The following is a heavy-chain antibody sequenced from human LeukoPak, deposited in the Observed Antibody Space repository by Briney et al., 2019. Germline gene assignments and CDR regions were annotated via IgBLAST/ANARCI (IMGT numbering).Heavy chain of an antibody. CDR1: GXSISSSSYY. J-gene: IGHJ4*02. Sequence: PSETLSLTCTVSGXSISSSSYYWGWIRQPPGKGLEWIGSIYYSGSTYYNPPLKSRVTISVDTSKNQFSLKLSSVTAADTAVYYCARHSTGDYSNPHFDYWGQGTLVTVSS. D-gene: IGHD4-11*01. V-gene: IGHV4-39*01. CDR3: ARHSTGDYSNPHFDY. CDR2: IYYSGST.